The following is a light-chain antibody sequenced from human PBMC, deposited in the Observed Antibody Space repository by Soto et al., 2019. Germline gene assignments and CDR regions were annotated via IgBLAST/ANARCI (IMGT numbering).Light chain of an antibody. CDR3: QQYYSFPPT. Sequence: DIVMTQSPDSLVVSLGERATITCKSSQSVLYTSNNKNYLAWYQQKPGQPPKLLIYWASTRESGVPGRFSGSGSETDFTLTISSLQAEDVAVYYCQQYYSFPPTFGQGTKLGIK. CDR2: WAS. J-gene: IGKJ2*01. V-gene: IGKV4-1*01. CDR1: QSVLYTSNNKNY.